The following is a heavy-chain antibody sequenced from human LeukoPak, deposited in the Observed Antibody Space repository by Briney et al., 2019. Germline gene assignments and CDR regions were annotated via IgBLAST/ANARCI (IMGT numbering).Heavy chain of an antibody. V-gene: IGHV3-21*01. Sequence: GGSLRPSVAPSGPTFSTNSMKWVRQAPGKGLGWVSSISSSSSYIYYADSVKGRFTISRDNAKNSLYLQMNSLRAEDTAVYYCARVNPSSTSCYPFDYWGQGTLVNVSS. J-gene: IGHJ4*02. CDR2: ISSSSSYI. CDR3: ARVNPSSTSCYPFDY. D-gene: IGHD2-2*01. CDR1: GPTFSTNS.